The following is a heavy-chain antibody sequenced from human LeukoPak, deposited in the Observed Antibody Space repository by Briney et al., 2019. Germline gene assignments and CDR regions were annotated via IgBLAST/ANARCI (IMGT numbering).Heavy chain of an antibody. CDR2: IRSSRSTI. Sequence: PGGALRLSCAAPGFTFIDDFMSWIRQAPGKGLEWVSYIRSSRSTIYYADSVDGRVTSSRDNAKNSLYLDMNSLRAEETAVYYCARGHTAVTRHFDFWGQGTLVTVSS. V-gene: IGHV3-11*04. J-gene: IGHJ4*02. CDR3: ARGHTAVTRHFDF. CDR1: GFTFIDDF. D-gene: IGHD4-17*01.